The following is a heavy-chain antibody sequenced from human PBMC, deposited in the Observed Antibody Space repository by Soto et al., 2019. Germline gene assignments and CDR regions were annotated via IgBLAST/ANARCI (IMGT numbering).Heavy chain of an antibody. Sequence: QVQLQESGPGLVKPSQTLSLTCTVSGGSISSGYYYWSWIRQHPGQGLGWIGYIYSSGSTYYNPALKSRVTISLDTSKDRFSLKLSSVTAGDTAVYYCARSQLEVPGSIDYWGQGTLVTVSS. CDR1: GGSISSGYYY. V-gene: IGHV4-31*03. D-gene: IGHD1-1*01. J-gene: IGHJ4*02. CDR3: ARSQLEVPGSIDY. CDR2: IYSSGST.